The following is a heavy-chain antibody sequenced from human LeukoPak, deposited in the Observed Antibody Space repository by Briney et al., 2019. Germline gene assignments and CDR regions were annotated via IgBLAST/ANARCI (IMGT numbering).Heavy chain of an antibody. Sequence: SETLSLTCTVSGGSISSSSYYWGWIRQPPGKGLEWIGSIYYSGSTYYNPSLKSRVTISVDTSKNQFSLKLSSVTAADTAVYYCARDKGTMAGAFDYWGQGTLVTVSS. J-gene: IGHJ4*02. CDR3: ARDKGTMAGAFDY. CDR1: GGSISSSSYY. CDR2: IYYSGST. V-gene: IGHV4-39*07. D-gene: IGHD6-19*01.